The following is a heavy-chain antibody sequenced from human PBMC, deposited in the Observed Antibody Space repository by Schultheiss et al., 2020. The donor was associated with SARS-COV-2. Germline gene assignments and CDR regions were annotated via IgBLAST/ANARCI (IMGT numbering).Heavy chain of an antibody. CDR3: AREWARWLRRGMDV. CDR1: GGSISSYY. J-gene: IGHJ6*02. Sequence: SETQSLTCTVSGGSISSYYWSWIRQPPGKGLEWIGEINHSGSTNYNPSLKSRVTISVDTSKNQFSLKLSSVTAADTAVYYCAREWARWLRRGMDVWGQGTTVTVSS. D-gene: IGHD5-12*01. CDR2: INHSGST. V-gene: IGHV4-34*01.